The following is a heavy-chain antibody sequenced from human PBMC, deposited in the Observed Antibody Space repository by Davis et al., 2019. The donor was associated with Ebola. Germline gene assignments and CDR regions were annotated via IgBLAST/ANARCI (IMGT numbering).Heavy chain of an antibody. D-gene: IGHD4-17*01. CDR2: ISYDGSNK. J-gene: IGHJ4*02. CDR1: GFTFSSYG. V-gene: IGHV3-30*18. Sequence: GESLKIPCAASGFTFSSYGMHWVRQAPGKGLEWVAVISYDGSNKYYADSVKGRFTISRDNSKNTLYLQMNSLRAEDTAVYYCAKALSSYGDTNFDYWGQGTLVTVSS. CDR3: AKALSSYGDTNFDY.